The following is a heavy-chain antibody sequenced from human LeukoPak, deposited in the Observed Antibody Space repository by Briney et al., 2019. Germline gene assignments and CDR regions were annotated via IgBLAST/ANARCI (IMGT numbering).Heavy chain of an antibody. CDR3: ARQVAAYYYYDSSGSFDY. D-gene: IGHD3-22*01. CDR1: GYTFTTYW. J-gene: IGHJ4*02. V-gene: IGHV5-51*01. CDR2: IYPGDSDT. Sequence: GESLKISCQASGYTFTTYWIGWVRQLPGKGLECMGIIYPGDSDTRYSPSFQGQVTISADKSISTAYLQWSSLKASDTAMYYCARQVAAYYYYDSSGSFDYWGQGTLVTVSS.